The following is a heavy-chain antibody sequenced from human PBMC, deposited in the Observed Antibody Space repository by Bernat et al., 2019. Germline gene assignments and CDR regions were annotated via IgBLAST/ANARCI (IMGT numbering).Heavy chain of an antibody. CDR3: AKIESGYDYRSFDI. J-gene: IGHJ3*02. CDR2: ISYDGSNK. V-gene: IGHV3-30*18. D-gene: IGHD5-12*01. CDR1: GFTFSSYG. Sequence: QVQLVESGGGVVQPGRSLRLSCAASGFTFSSYGMHWVRQAPGKGLEWVAVISYDGSNKYYADSVKGRFTISRDNSKNTLYLQMNSLRDEDTAVYYCAKIESGYDYRSFDIWGQGTMVTVSS.